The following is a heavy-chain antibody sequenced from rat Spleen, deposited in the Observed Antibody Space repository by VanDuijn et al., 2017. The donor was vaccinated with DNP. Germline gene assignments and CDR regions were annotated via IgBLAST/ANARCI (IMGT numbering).Heavy chain of an antibody. CDR2: IYNSGGST. CDR1: GFTFNNYW. J-gene: IGHJ4*01. V-gene: IGHV5-31*01. D-gene: IGHD5-1*01. CDR3: ARVQLGYYALDA. Sequence: EVQLVETGGGLVQPGRSLKLSCVASGFTFNNYWMTWIRQVPGKGLEWVASIYNSGGSTYYPDSVKGRFTISRDNAKNTLYLQMDSLRSEETATYYCARVQLGYYALDAWGQGTSVTVSS.